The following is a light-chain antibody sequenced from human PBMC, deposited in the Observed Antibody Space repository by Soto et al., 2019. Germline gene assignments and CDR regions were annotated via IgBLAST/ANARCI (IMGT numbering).Light chain of an antibody. CDR2: GAS. Sequence: EIVLTQSPGTLSLSPGERATLSCRASQRVSSSYLAWYQQKPGQAPRLLIYGASSRATGIPDRFSGSGSGTDFTLTIIRLEHEDFAVYFCQRYGSSPPFTFGQGTKVEI. V-gene: IGKV3-20*01. J-gene: IGKJ2*01. CDR3: QRYGSSPPFT. CDR1: QRVSSSY.